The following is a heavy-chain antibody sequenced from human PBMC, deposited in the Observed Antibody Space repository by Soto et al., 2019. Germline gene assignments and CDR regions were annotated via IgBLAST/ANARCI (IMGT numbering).Heavy chain of an antibody. Sequence: EASVKVSCKASGYTFTIYGISWVRQAPGQGLEWMGWISAYNGNTNYAQKLQGRVTMTTDTSTSTAYMELRSLRSDDTAVYYCARDRESRYYDFWSGSPRGWFDPWGQGTLVTVSS. CDR3: ARDRESRYYDFWSGSPRGWFDP. CDR2: ISAYNGNT. CDR1: GYTFTIYG. V-gene: IGHV1-18*01. J-gene: IGHJ5*02. D-gene: IGHD3-3*01.